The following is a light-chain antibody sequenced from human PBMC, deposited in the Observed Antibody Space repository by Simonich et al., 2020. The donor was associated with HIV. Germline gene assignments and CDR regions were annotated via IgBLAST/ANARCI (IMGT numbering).Light chain of an antibody. CDR2: GNN. CDR1: SSNIGAGYD. V-gene: IGLV1-40*01. CDR3: QAWDSSTAGWV. J-gene: IGLJ3*02. Sequence: QSVLTQPPSVSGAPGQRVPISCTGSSSNIGAGYDVHWYQQLPGTAPKLLIYGNNNRPSGVPDRFSGSKSGTSAALAITGLQAEDEADYYCQAWDSSTAGWVFGGGTKLTVL.